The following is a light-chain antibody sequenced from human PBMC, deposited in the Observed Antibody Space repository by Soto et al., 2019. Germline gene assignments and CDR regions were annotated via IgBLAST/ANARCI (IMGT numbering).Light chain of an antibody. CDR3: QQSYSTPLT. J-gene: IGKJ5*01. V-gene: IGKV3-15*01. Sequence: EIVLTQAPSTLSSSPGERSTLCCRASQSVSSELAWYQQQPGQAPRLLMYGASTRATGIPARFSGSGSGTDFTLTISSLQPEDFATYYCQQSYSTPLTFGQGTRLEIK. CDR1: QSVSSE. CDR2: GAS.